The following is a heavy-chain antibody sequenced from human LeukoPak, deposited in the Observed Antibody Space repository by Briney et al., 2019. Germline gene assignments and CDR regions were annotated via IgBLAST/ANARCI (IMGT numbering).Heavy chain of an antibody. CDR2: ISGSGGST. J-gene: IGHJ4*02. Sequence: GGSLRLSCAASGFTFSSYAMSWVRQAPGKGLEWVSAISGSGGSTYYADSVKGRFTISRDNSKNTLYLQMNSLRAEDTAVYYCAKAAIKFVVVTASLFDYWGQGTLVTVSS. D-gene: IGHD2-21*02. V-gene: IGHV3-23*01. CDR1: GFTFSSYA. CDR3: AKAAIKFVVVTASLFDY.